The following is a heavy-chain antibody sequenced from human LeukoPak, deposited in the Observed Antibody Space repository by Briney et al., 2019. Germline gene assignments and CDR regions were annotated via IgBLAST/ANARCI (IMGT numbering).Heavy chain of an antibody. D-gene: IGHD1-14*01. Sequence: GGSLRLSCAASGFTVSSYSMSWVRQAPEMGLEWVSVLYSGGTTYYADSVKGRFTISRDNSKNTLYLQMDSLRAEDTAVYYCAREPGTDYRKYYFDYWGQGTLVTVSP. CDR1: GFTVSSYS. J-gene: IGHJ4*02. CDR2: LYSGGTT. CDR3: AREPGTDYRKYYFDY. V-gene: IGHV3-53*01.